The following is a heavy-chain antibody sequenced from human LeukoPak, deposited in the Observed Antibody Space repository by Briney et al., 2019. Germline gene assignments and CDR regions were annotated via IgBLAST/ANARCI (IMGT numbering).Heavy chain of an antibody. CDR3: AKPPPDNDHYYYGMDV. CDR1: GFTLSNYA. V-gene: IGHV3-23*01. CDR2: NSGGGYTST. Sequence: GGSLRLSCAASGFTLSNYAMTWVRQAPGEGLEGVSANSGGGYTSTYYADYVMGRFTISRDNSKNTLYLQMNSLRAEDTAVYYCAKPPPDNDHYYYGMDVWGQGTTVTVSS. J-gene: IGHJ6*02. D-gene: IGHD5-24*01.